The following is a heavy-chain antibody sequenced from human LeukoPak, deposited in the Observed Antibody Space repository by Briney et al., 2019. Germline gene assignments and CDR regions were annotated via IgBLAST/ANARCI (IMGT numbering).Heavy chain of an antibody. D-gene: IGHD4-11*01. Sequence: SETLSLTCAVSGGSISSSGYSWSWIRQPPGKGLEWIGYIYHSGSTYYNPSLKSRVTISVDRSKNQFSLKLSSVTAADTAVYYCARGGYSNYKFDPWGQGTLVTVSS. CDR2: IYHSGST. V-gene: IGHV4-30-2*01. J-gene: IGHJ5*02. CDR1: GGSISSSGYS. CDR3: ARGGYSNYKFDP.